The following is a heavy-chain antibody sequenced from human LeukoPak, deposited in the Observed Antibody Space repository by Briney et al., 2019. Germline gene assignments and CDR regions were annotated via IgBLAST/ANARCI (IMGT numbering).Heavy chain of an antibody. Sequence: SETLSLTCTVSGGSVSSGSYYWSWIRQPPGKGLEWIAYIYYSGSANYNPSLKSRVTISVDASKNQFSLNLSSVTDADTAVYYCAVGVGGDDWKYYFDYWGQGTLVTVSS. CDR1: GGSVSSGSYY. CDR3: AVGVGGDDWKYYFDY. CDR2: IYYSGSA. V-gene: IGHV4-61*01. J-gene: IGHJ4*02. D-gene: IGHD1-1*01.